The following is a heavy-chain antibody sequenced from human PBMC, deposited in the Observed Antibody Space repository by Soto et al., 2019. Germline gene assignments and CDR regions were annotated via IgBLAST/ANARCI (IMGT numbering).Heavy chain of an antibody. J-gene: IGHJ4*02. CDR1: GFTFSASA. CDR3: TRQGGYCGGGSCYAFNDY. Sequence: EVQLVESGGGLVQPGGSLKLSCAASGFTFSASAMHWVRQASGKGLEWVGRVRSKANNYATAYAASVEGRFIISRDDSKNTEYLQMNSLKTEDTAVYYCTRQGGYCGGGSCYAFNDYWGQGPMVTVSS. CDR2: VRSKANNYAT. D-gene: IGHD2-15*01. V-gene: IGHV3-73*01.